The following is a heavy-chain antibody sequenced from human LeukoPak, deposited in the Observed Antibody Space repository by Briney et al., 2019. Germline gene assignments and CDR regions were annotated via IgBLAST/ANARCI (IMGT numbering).Heavy chain of an antibody. CDR3: ARSEAVAGTINY. J-gene: IGHJ4*02. V-gene: IGHV5-10-1*01. CDR2: IDPSDSYT. Sequence: GESLKISCKGSGYSFTSYWISWVRQMPGKGLEWMGRIDPSDSYTNYSPPFQGHVTISADKSISTAYLQWSSLKASDTAMYYCARSEAVAGTINYWGQGTLVTVSS. CDR1: GYSFTSYW. D-gene: IGHD6-19*01.